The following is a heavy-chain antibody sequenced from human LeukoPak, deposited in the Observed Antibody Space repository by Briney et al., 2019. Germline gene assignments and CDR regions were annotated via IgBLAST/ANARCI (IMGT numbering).Heavy chain of an antibody. CDR1: GYTFTGYY. V-gene: IGHV1-2*02. J-gene: IGHJ6*03. D-gene: IGHD2-2*01. Sequence: ASVKVSCKASGYTFTGYYMHWVRQAPGQRLEWMGWINPNNGGTNYAQKFGGRVTMTRDTSISPAYMELSRLRYDDTAVYYCARDGGCSSTSCYGYYYYYYMDVWGKGTTVTVSS. CDR2: INPNNGGT. CDR3: ARDGGCSSTSCYGYYYYYYMDV.